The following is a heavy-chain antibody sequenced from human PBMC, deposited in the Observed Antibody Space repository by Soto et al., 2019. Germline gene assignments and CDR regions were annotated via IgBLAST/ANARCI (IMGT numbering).Heavy chain of an antibody. CDR2: IYPSGST. V-gene: IGHV4-30-2*01. J-gene: IGHJ3*02. D-gene: IGHD4-17*01. CDR3: ARGGGTVTDDAFDI. Sequence: QLQLQESGSGLVKPSQTLSLTCAVSGGSISSGGYSWSWIRQPPGQGLEWIGYIYPSGSTSYNPSLKGRVTILVDTSNNQFPLRLGSVTAADTAVYYCARGGGTVTDDAFDIWGQGTMVTVSS. CDR1: GGSISSGGYS.